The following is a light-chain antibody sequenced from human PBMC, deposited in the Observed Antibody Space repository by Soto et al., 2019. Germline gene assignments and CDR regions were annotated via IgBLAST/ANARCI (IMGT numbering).Light chain of an antibody. CDR2: EVS. CDR1: SSDVGSYNR. J-gene: IGLJ1*01. V-gene: IGLV2-18*02. CDR3: SSYTSSSTYV. Sequence: QSALTQPPSVSGSPGQSVTISCTGTSSDVGSYNRVSWYQQPPGIAPKVMIYEVSNRPSGVPDRFSGSKSGNTASLTISGLQAEDESDYYCSSYTSSSTYVFGTGTKLTVL.